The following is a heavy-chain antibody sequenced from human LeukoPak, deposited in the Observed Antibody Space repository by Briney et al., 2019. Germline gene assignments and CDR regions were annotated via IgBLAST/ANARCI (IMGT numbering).Heavy chain of an antibody. CDR2: INHSGST. D-gene: IGHD4-17*01. CDR1: GGSFSGYY. V-gene: IGHV4-34*01. CDR3: ARGSDYGDYLNWFDP. Sequence: SETLSLTCAVYGGSFSGYYWSWIRQPPGKGLEWIGEINHSGSTNYNPSLKSRVTISLDTSKNQFPLKLSSVTAADTAVYYCARGSDYGDYLNWFDPWGQGTLVTVSS. J-gene: IGHJ5*02.